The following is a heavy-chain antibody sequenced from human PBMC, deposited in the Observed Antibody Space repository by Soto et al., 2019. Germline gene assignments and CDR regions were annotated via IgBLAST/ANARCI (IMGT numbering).Heavy chain of an antibody. CDR2: INHSGST. CDR3: ARDGQPTRTTVTPYYFDY. V-gene: IGHV4-34*01. J-gene: IGHJ4*02. D-gene: IGHD4-17*01. CDR1: GGSFSGYY. Sequence: SETLSLTCAVYGGSFSGYYWSWIRQPPGKGLEWIGEINHSGSTNYNPSLKSRVTISVDTSKNQFSLKLSSVTAADTAVYYCARDGQPTRTTVTPYYFDYWGQGTLVTVSS.